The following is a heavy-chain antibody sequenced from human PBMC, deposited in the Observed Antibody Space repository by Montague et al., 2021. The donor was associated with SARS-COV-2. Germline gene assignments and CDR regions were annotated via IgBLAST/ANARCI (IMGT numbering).Heavy chain of an antibody. CDR1: GGSFSGYY. D-gene: IGHD1-7*01. J-gene: IGHJ6*02. Sequence: SETLSLTCAVYGGSFSGYYWSWIRQPPGKGLEWIGEINHSGSTNYNPSLKSRVTISVDTSKNQFSLKLSSVTAADTAVYYCARGRTGTTFYYYYYYGMGVWGQGTTVTVSS. V-gene: IGHV4-34*01. CDR2: INHSGST. CDR3: ARGRTGTTFYYYYYYGMGV.